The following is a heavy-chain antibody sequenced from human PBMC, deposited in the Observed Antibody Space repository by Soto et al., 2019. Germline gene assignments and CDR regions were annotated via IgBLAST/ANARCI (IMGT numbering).Heavy chain of an antibody. J-gene: IGHJ6*02. CDR3: AREGQAPYYYYGMDV. Sequence: QVQVVQSGDEVKKPAASVKVSCKASGYTFTNYGFTWVRQAPGQGLEWMGWSSGYNGNTKYAEKFQGRVTMTTDTSTSTAHRELRSLRSDDTAVYYCAREGQAPYYYYGMDVWGQGTAVTVS. CDR2: SSGYNGNT. CDR1: GYTFTNYG. V-gene: IGHV1-18*01.